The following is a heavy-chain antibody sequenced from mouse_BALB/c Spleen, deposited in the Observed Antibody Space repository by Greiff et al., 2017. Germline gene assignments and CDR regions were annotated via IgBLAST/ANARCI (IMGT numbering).Heavy chain of an antibody. CDR3: ASGGNYAMDY. CDR1: GYSFTGYY. D-gene: IGHD1-1*01. J-gene: IGHJ4*01. CDR2: VNTNNGGT. V-gene: IGHV1-26*01. Sequence: EVSLKESGPDLVKPGASVTISRTASGYSFTGYYMHWVKQSHGKSLEWIGRVNTNNGGTSYNQKFKGKAILTVDKSSSTAYMELRSLTSEDSAVYYCASGGNYAMDYWGQGTSVTVSS.